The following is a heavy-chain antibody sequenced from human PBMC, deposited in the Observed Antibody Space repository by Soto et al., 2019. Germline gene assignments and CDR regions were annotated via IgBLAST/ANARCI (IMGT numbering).Heavy chain of an antibody. CDR1: GFTFSNAW. CDR2: IKSKTDGGTT. D-gene: IGHD1-26*01. CDR3: TTPWERRLYYYYYGMDV. J-gene: IGHJ6*02. V-gene: IGHV3-15*01. Sequence: PGGSLRLSCAASGFTFSNAWMSWVRQAPGKGLEWVGRIKSKTDGGTTDYAAPVKGRFTISRDDSKNTLYLQMNSLKTEDTAVYYRTTPWERRLYYYYYGMDVWGQGTTVTVSS.